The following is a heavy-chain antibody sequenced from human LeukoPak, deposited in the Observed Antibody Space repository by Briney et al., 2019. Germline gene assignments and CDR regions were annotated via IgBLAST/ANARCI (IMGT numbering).Heavy chain of an antibody. CDR1: GSSFSSYW. Sequence: PGASLQISCEGSGSSFSSYWITWVRQLPGKGLEWMGRIDPSDSYTKDSPSFEGHVTISADKSISTAYLQWSSLKASDTAMYYCAKGLTFGGVDAFDIWGQGTMVTVSS. CDR2: IDPSDSYT. V-gene: IGHV5-10-1*01. CDR3: AKGLTFGGVDAFDI. D-gene: IGHD3-16*01. J-gene: IGHJ3*02.